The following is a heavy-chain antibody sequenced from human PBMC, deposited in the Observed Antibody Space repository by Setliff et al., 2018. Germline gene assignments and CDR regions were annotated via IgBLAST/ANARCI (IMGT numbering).Heavy chain of an antibody. CDR3: ASTTYGYSYDY. J-gene: IGHJ4*02. V-gene: IGHV4-39*07. CDR2: IFYSGST. Sequence: SETLSLTCTVSGGPISSSSYYWVWIRQPPGKGLEWIGNIFYSGSTYYNPSLKSRVTISIDTSKNQFSLKLSSVTAADTAVYFCASTTYGYSYDYWGQGTLVTSPQ. CDR1: GGPISSSSYY. D-gene: IGHD5-18*01.